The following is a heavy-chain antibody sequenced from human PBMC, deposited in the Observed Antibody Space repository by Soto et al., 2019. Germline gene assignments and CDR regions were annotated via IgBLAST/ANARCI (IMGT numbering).Heavy chain of an antibody. CDR2: TIPMFATA. D-gene: IGHD6-19*01. CDR1: GGSFSNYI. J-gene: IGHJ4*02. V-gene: IGHV1-69*01. CDR3: ARGLFGQQWLVGFDT. Sequence: QVHLVQSGAEVKKPGSSVKVSCKASGGSFSNYIFAWVRQAPGKGLEWMGGTIPMFATAQYAQKLQGRVTITADESTSTVYMDLTSLTSDDTAVSYCARGLFGQQWLVGFDTWGQGTLVTVSS.